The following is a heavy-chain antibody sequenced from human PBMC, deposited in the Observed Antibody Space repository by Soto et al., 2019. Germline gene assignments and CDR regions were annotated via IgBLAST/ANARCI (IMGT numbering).Heavy chain of an antibody. CDR2: IDPSDSYT. CDR3: ARQPSYYDSSRYSYYYYYYGMDV. Sequence: GASLKISCKGSGYSFTSYWISWVRQMPGKGLEWMGRIDPSDSYTNYSPSFQGHVTISADKSISTAYLQWSSLKASDTAMYYCARQPSYYDSSRYSYYYYYYGMDVWGQGTTVTVSS. J-gene: IGHJ6*02. D-gene: IGHD3-22*01. CDR1: GYSFTSYW. V-gene: IGHV5-10-1*01.